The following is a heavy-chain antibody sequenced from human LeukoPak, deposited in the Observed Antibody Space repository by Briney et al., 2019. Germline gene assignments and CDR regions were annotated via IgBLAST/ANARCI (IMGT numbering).Heavy chain of an antibody. D-gene: IGHD4-23*01. CDR3: ARDRWLYWYFDL. Sequence: GASVKVSCKASGSTFTGNYMHWVRQAPGQGLEWMGWINPNSGGTNYAQKFQGRVTMTRYTSISTAYMELSRLRSDDTAVYYCARDRWLYWYFDLWGRGTLVTVSS. CDR1: GSTFTGNY. CDR2: INPNSGGT. V-gene: IGHV1-2*02. J-gene: IGHJ2*01.